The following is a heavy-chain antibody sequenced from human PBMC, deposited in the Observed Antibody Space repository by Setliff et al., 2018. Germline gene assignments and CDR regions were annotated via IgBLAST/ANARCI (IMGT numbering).Heavy chain of an antibody. CDR2: INRGSGDT. V-gene: IGHV1-3*01. CDR1: GYAFTDNY. Sequence: ASVKVSCKTSGYAFTDNYIHWVRQAPGQGLEWMGWINRGSGDTKYSRKFQGRVTITRDTSASTAYMELSRLTYEDTAVYYCARDDDDFYSGYPYMDVWGKGTTVTVSS. D-gene: IGHD3-3*01. CDR3: ARDDDDFYSGYPYMDV. J-gene: IGHJ6*03.